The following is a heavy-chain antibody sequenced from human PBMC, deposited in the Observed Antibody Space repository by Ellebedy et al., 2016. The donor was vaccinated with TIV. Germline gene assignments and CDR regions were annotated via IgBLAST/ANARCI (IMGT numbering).Heavy chain of an antibody. D-gene: IGHD6-13*01. Sequence: MPSETLSLTCTVSGGSIRSYYWNWIRQPPGKGLEWIAYIYHSGSTYYNPSLRIRVTISIDTSTKQFSLKVTSVTAADTAVYYCARSDVATAGPIDYWGQGTLVTVSS. CDR1: GGSIRSYY. CDR3: ARSDVATAGPIDY. V-gene: IGHV4-59*08. J-gene: IGHJ4*02. CDR2: IYHSGST.